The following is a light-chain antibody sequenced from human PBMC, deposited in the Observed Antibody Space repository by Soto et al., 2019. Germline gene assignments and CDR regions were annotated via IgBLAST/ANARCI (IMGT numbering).Light chain of an antibody. CDR2: DAS. Sequence: EVVLTQSPATLSLSPGRRATLSCRASRSVSNYLAGYQQKPGQAPRLLIYDASNRATGIPVRFSGSGSGTDLTLTISSLEPEDSAVYYGHHRGFGQGTKLEIK. J-gene: IGKJ2*03. CDR1: RSVSNY. V-gene: IGKV3-11*01. CDR3: HHRG.